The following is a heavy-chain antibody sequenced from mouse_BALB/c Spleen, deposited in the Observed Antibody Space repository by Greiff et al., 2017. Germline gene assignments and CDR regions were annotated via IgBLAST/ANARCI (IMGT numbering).Heavy chain of an antibody. CDR3: AREGYDGYYYAMDY. V-gene: IGHV1-14*01. J-gene: IGHJ4*01. CDR2: INPYNDGT. D-gene: IGHD2-14*01. CDR1: GYTFTSYV. Sequence: EVQLVESGPELVKPGASVKMSCKASGYTFTSYVMHWVKQKPGQGLEWIGYINPYNDGTKYNEKFKGKATLTSDKSSSTAYMELSSLTSEDSAVYYCAREGYDGYYYAMDYWGQGTSVTVSS.